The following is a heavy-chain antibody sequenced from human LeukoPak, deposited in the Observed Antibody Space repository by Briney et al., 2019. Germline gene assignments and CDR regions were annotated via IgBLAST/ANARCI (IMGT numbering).Heavy chain of an antibody. Sequence: ASVKVSCKASGYTFTSYDINWVRQATGQGLERMGWMNPNSGNTGYAQKFQGRVTMTRNTSISTAYMELSSLRSEDTAVYYCARGPITIFGVVIDYWGQGTLVTVSS. V-gene: IGHV1-8*01. D-gene: IGHD3-3*01. J-gene: IGHJ4*02. CDR1: GYTFTSYD. CDR2: MNPNSGNT. CDR3: ARGPITIFGVVIDY.